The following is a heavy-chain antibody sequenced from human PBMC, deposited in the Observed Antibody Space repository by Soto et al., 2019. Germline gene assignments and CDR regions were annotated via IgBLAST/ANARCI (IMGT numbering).Heavy chain of an antibody. D-gene: IGHD2-2*01. CDR3: ARVFCSSTSCYHYYYGMDV. CDR2: IYYSGST. J-gene: IGHJ6*02. V-gene: IGHV4-59*01. Sequence: PSETLSLTCTVSGGSISSYYWSWIRQPPGKGLEWIGYIYYSGSTNYNPSLKSRVTISVDTSKNQFSLKLSSVTAADTAVYYCARVFCSSTSCYHYYYGMDVWGQGTTVTVSS. CDR1: GGSISSYY.